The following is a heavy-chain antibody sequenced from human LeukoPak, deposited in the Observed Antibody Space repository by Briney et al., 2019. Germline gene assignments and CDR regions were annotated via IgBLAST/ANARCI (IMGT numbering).Heavy chain of an antibody. CDR1: GGSISSSSYY. D-gene: IGHD2-2*01. J-gene: IGHJ5*02. CDR3: ARRGCSSTSCSRFYNWFDP. Sequence: SETLSLTCTVSGGSISSSSYYWGWFRQPPGKGLEWIGSIYYSGSTYYNPSHKSRVTISVDTSKNQFSLKLSSVTAADTAVYYCARRGCSSTSCSRFYNWFDPWGQGTLVTVSS. V-gene: IGHV4-39*01. CDR2: IYYSGST.